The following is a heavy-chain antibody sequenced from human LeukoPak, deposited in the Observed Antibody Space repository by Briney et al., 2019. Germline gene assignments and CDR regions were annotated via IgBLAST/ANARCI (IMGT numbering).Heavy chain of an antibody. D-gene: IGHD6-6*01. V-gene: IGHV4-59*01. Sequence: SETLSLTCTVSGGSISSYYWSWIRQPPGKELEWIGYIYYSGSTNYNPSLKSRVTISVDTSKNQFSLKLSSVTAADTAVYYCARVVDAFDIWGQGTMVTVSS. CDR3: ARVVDAFDI. CDR1: GGSISSYY. J-gene: IGHJ3*02. CDR2: IYYSGST.